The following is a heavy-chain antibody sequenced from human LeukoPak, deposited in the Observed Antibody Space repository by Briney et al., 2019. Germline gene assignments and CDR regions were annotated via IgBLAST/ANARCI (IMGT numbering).Heavy chain of an antibody. Sequence: GGSLRLSCAASGFTFSSYWMHWVRQTTGKGPAWVARINSDGSNTRYADSVEGRFTISRENAKNTLYLQMNSLRGEDTAVYYCARGYGGDDNWFDPWGQGTPVTVSS. CDR1: GFTFSSYW. J-gene: IGHJ5*02. D-gene: IGHD4-23*01. CDR3: ARGYGGDDNWFDP. CDR2: INSDGSNT. V-gene: IGHV3-74*01.